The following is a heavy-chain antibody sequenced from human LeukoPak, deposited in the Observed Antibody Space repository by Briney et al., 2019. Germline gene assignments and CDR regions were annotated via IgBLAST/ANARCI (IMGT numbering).Heavy chain of an antibody. J-gene: IGHJ4*02. CDR2: IIPIFGTA. CDR3: ARLVRGVTPIFDY. D-gene: IGHD3-10*01. Sequence: SVKVSCKASGVTFSSYAISWVRQAPGQGLEWMGGIIPIFGTANYAQKFQGRVTITADKSTSTAYMELRSLRSDDTAVYYCARLVRGVTPIFDYWGQGTLVTVSS. CDR1: GVTFSSYA. V-gene: IGHV1-69*06.